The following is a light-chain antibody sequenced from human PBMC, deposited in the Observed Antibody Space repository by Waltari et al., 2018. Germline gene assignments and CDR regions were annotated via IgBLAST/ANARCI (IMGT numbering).Light chain of an antibody. CDR1: QSIRSY. J-gene: IGKJ2*01. CDR2: AAS. V-gene: IGKV1-39*01. CDR3: QQSYSTPMYT. Sequence: DIQMTQSPSSLSASVGDRVTITCRASQSIRSYLNWYQQKPRKAPKLLIYAASSLQSGVPSRFSGSGSGTDFTLTISSLQPEDFATYYCQQSYSTPMYTFGQGTKLEIK.